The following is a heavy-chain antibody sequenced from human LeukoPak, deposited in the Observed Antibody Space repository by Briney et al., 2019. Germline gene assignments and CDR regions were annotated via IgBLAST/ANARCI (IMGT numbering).Heavy chain of an antibody. CDR2: VYYSGST. Sequence: PSETLSLTCTVSGGSISSSSHYWGWIRQPPGKGLEWIGSVYYSGSTYYNPSLNSRVTMSVDTSKNQFSLKLSSVTAADTAVYYCARFNRELAVAARLGGWFDPWGQGTLVTVSS. D-gene: IGHD6-6*01. V-gene: IGHV4-39*01. CDR3: ARFNRELAVAARLGGWFDP. CDR1: GGSISSSSHY. J-gene: IGHJ5*02.